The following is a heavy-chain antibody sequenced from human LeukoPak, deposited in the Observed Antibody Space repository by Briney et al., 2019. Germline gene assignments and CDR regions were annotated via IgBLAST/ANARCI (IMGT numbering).Heavy chain of an antibody. J-gene: IGHJ5*02. CDR2: IYYSGST. CDR3: ARGRTSSWFDP. V-gene: IGHV4-39*01. Sequence: SSETLSLTCTVSGGSISSSSYYWGWIRQPPGKGLEWIGSIYYSGSTYYNPSLKSRVTISVDTSKNQFSLKLSSVTAADTAVYYCARGRTSSWFDPWGQGTLVTVSS. CDR1: GGSISSSSYY.